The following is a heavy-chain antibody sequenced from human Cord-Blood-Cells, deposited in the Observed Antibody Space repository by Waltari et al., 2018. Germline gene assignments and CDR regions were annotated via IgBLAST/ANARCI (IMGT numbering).Heavy chain of an antibody. CDR2: IYYSGRN. D-gene: IGHD4-17*01. CDR1: GGSISSSSYY. J-gene: IGHJ6*03. Sequence: QLQLQESGPGLVKPSETLSLTCTVSGGSISSSSYYWGWIRQPPGKGLAGIGSIYYSGRNYYNPSLKSRVTISLDTSKNQFDLKLSSVTAADTAVYYCARTHGDYYYYCMDGWGKGTTVTVSS. V-gene: IGHV4-39*07. CDR3: ARTHGDYYYYCMDG.